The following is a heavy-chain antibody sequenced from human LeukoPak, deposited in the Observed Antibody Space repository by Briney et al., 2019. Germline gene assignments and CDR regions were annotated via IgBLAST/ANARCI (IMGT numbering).Heavy chain of an antibody. Sequence: GGSLRLPCAASGFIVSSNYMSGVRQAPGKGLEWVSVIYTGGNTYYADFVKGRFIISRDNSKNTLHLQMNNLRVEDTAVYYCAGHDWFDPWGQGTLVTVSS. CDR1: GFIVSSNY. J-gene: IGHJ5*02. CDR2: IYTGGNT. CDR3: AGHDWFDP. V-gene: IGHV3-53*01.